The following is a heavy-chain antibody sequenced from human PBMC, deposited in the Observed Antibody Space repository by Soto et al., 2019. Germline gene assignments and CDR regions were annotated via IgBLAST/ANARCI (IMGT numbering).Heavy chain of an antibody. CDR3: VRGIVVPARRFDP. CDR1: GASITGYNW. Sequence: QVQLQESGPGLVKPSGTLSLTCAVSGASITGYNWWTWVRQPPGEGLAWIGEIYHSGGTSYNPSLKRRVTMSVDKANNHFSLNLRSVTAADTAVYYCVRGIVVPARRFDPWGQRIPVTVSS. D-gene: IGHD2-2*01. V-gene: IGHV4-4*02. J-gene: IGHJ5*02. CDR2: IYHSGGT.